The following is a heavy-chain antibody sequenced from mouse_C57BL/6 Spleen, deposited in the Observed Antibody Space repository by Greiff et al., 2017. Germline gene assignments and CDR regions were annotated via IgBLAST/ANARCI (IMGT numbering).Heavy chain of an antibody. CDR3: ARDRANSLFDY. Sequence: EVKLQESGPGLVKPSQSLSLTCSVTGYSITSGYYWNWIRQFPGNKLEWMGYISYDGSNNYNPSLKNRISITRDTSKNQFFLKLNSVTTEDTATYYCARDRANSLFDYWGQGTTLTVSS. CDR2: ISYDGSN. CDR1: GYSITSGYY. J-gene: IGHJ2*01. D-gene: IGHD3-1*01. V-gene: IGHV3-6*01.